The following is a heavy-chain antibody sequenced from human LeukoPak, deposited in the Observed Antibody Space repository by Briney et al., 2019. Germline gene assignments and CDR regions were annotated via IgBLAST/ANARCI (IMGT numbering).Heavy chain of an antibody. Sequence: SETLSLTCAVYGGSFSGYYWSWIRQPPGKGLEWIGEINHSGSTNYNPSLKSRVTISVDTSKNQFSLKLSSVTAADTAVYYCARDPTAGGSGSYFNWFDPWGQGTLVTVSS. V-gene: IGHV4-34*01. D-gene: IGHD3-10*01. J-gene: IGHJ5*02. CDR2: INHSGST. CDR3: ARDPTAGGSGSYFNWFDP. CDR1: GGSFSGYY.